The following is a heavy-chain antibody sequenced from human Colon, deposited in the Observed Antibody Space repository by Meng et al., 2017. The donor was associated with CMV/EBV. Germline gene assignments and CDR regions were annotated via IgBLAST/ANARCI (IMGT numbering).Heavy chain of an antibody. CDR1: WSSGSSRPYV. CDR2: ISYSDIT. V-gene: IGHV4-39*07. J-gene: IGHJ5*02. CDR3: ARDCCNYRSWFDP. Sequence: LRALRPRLCNHAVTPPLTDDVSWSSGSSRPYVWRQNPHPPVKALEWLGSISYSDITYYNSSLNSRLTMSIETSKNQFSLKLTSVTAADTAVYYCARDCCNYRSWFDPWGQGTLVTVSS. D-gene: IGHD2/OR15-2a*01.